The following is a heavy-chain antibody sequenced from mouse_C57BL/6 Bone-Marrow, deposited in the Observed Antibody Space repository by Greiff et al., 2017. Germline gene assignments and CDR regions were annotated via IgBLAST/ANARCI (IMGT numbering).Heavy chain of an antibody. D-gene: IGHD1-1*01. CDR1: GYTFTSYW. J-gene: IGHJ1*03. Sequence: QVQLKQSGAELVKPGASVKLSCKASGYTFTSYWMHWVKQRPGQGLEWIGMIHPNSGSTNYNEKFKSKATLTVDKSSSTAYMQLSSLTSEDSAVYYCARSYYYGSSYRYFDVWGTGTTVTVSS. V-gene: IGHV1-64*01. CDR2: IHPNSGST. CDR3: ARSYYYGSSYRYFDV.